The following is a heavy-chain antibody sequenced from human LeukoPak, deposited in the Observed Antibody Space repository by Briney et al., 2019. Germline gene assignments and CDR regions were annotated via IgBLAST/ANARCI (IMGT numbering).Heavy chain of an antibody. Sequence: GGSLRLSCVASGFTFSSYSMNWVRQAPGKGLEWVSSISSSSSYIYYADSVKGRFTISRDNAKNSLYLQMNSLRAEDTAVYYCARSNSNYYYDSSGYSNFDYWGQGTLVTVSS. D-gene: IGHD3-22*01. V-gene: IGHV3-21*01. CDR3: ARSNSNYYYDSSGYSNFDY. CDR2: ISSSSSYI. J-gene: IGHJ4*02. CDR1: GFTFSSYS.